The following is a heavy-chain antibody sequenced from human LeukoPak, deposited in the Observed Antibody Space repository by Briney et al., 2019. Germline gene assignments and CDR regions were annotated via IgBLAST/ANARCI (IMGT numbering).Heavy chain of an antibody. CDR3: ARLGGAGATVTTSYYYGMDV. D-gene: IGHD4-11*01. Sequence: SETLSLTCAVSGYSISSGYYWGWIRQPPGKGLEWIGSIYHSGSTYYNPSLKSRVTISVDTSKNQFSLKLSSVTAADTAVYYCARLGGAGATVTTSYYYGMDVWGKGTTVTVSS. CDR1: GYSISSGYY. V-gene: IGHV4-38-2*01. CDR2: IYHSGST. J-gene: IGHJ6*04.